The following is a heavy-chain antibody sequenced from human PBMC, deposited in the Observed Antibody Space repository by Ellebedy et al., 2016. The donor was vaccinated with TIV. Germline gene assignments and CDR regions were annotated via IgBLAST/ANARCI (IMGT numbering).Heavy chain of an antibody. Sequence: PGGSLRLSCAGSGFTLSDYYMSWVRQAPGKGLEWVALISYDGGDMFYADSVKGRFTISRDNYKNTLFLQMNSLRDEDTAVYYCAKHLTTTPSTELAYWGQGTLVTVSS. CDR1: GFTLSDYY. D-gene: IGHD1-14*01. CDR3: AKHLTTTPSTELAY. V-gene: IGHV3-30*18. J-gene: IGHJ4*02. CDR2: ISYDGGDM.